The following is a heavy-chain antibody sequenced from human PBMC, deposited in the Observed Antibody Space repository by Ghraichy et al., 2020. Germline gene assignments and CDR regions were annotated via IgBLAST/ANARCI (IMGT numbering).Heavy chain of an antibody. CDR1: GFTVSSNY. J-gene: IGHJ4*02. CDR2: IYSGGST. V-gene: IGHV3-53*01. CDR3: ARVLVCSGGSCYPYFDY. D-gene: IGHD2-15*01. Sequence: GSLRLSCAASGFTVSSNYMSWVRQAPGKGLEWVSVIYSGGSTYYADSVKGRFTISRDNSKNTLYLQMNSLRAEDTAVYYCARVLVCSGGSCYPYFDYWGQGTLVTVSS.